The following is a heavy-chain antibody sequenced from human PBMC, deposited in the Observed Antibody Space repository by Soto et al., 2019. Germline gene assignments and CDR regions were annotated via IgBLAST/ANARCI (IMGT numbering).Heavy chain of an antibody. CDR3: AKDKYRYSYGYAFDY. CDR2: ISGSGGST. D-gene: IGHD5-18*01. Sequence: PGGSLRLSCAASGFTFSSYAMSWVRQAPGKGLEWVSAISGSGGSTYYADSVKGRFTISRDNSKNTLYLQMNSLRAEDTAVYYCAKDKYRYSYGYAFDYWGQGTLVTVSS. V-gene: IGHV3-23*01. J-gene: IGHJ4*02. CDR1: GFTFSSYA.